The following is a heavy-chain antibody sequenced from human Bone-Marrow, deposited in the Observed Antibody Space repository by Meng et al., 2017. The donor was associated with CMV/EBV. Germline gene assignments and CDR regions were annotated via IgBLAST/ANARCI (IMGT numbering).Heavy chain of an antibody. Sequence: SETLSLTCIVSGDSIVSSDYYWGCIRQPPGKGLQWIGSIYYSGSTSYNPSLKSRVTMSLDTSKNQFSLKLSSVTAADTAVYYCAGQHYDFWSGYYPPNWFDPWGQGTLVTVSS. D-gene: IGHD3-3*01. J-gene: IGHJ5*02. CDR1: GDSIVSSDYY. CDR3: AGQHYDFWSGYYPPNWFDP. V-gene: IGHV4-39*01. CDR2: IYYSGST.